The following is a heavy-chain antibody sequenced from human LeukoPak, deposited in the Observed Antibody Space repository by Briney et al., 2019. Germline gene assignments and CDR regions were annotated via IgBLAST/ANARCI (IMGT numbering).Heavy chain of an antibody. Sequence: GGSLRLSCAASAFIFNNYYMSWIRQAPEKGLECVSYISNSGSTMFYADSVKGRFTISRDNAKNSLYLQMNSLRAEDTAVYYCARDVDCSSTSCYTDYYYMDVWGKGTTVTVSS. D-gene: IGHD2-2*02. V-gene: IGHV3-11*04. CDR2: ISNSGSTM. CDR3: ARDVDCSSTSCYTDYYYMDV. CDR1: AFIFNNYY. J-gene: IGHJ6*03.